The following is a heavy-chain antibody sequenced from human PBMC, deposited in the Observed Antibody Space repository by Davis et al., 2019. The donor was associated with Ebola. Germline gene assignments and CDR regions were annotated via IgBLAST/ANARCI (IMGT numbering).Heavy chain of an antibody. CDR3: FTDPVVIGTVD. J-gene: IGHJ4*02. V-gene: IGHV1-69*04. D-gene: IGHD1-7*01. CDR1: GGTFISYA. Sequence: AASVKVSCKASGGTFISYAISWVRQAPGQGLEWMGRIIPILGLPNYAQKFQGRVTITADKSTSTAYMELSSLRSEDTAMYYCFTDPVVIGTVDWGQGTLVTVSS. CDR2: IIPILGLP.